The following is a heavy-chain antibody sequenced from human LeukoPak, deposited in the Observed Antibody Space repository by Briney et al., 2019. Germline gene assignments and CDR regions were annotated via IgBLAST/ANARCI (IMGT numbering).Heavy chain of an antibody. D-gene: IGHD3-9*01. CDR3: ARELRYFDWLAYYYYYGMDV. J-gene: IGHJ6*04. V-gene: IGHV1-46*01. Sequence: ASVKVSCKASGYTFTSYYMHWVRQAPGQGLEWMGIINPSGGSTSYAQKLQGRVTMTRDTSTSTVYMELSSLRSEDTAVCYCARELRYFDWLAYYYYYGMDVWGKGTTVTVSS. CDR2: INPSGGST. CDR1: GYTFTSYY.